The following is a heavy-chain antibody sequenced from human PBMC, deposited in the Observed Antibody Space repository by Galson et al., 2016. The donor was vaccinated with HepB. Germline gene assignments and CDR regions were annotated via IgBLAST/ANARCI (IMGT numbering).Heavy chain of an antibody. CDR1: GGSISGAYY. CDR2: IYYSGTT. J-gene: IGHJ4*02. D-gene: IGHD3-22*01. Sequence: TLSLTCTVSGGSISGAYYWSWIRHHPGRGLEWIGSIYYSGTTYYNPSLESRLTISVDTSKNQFSLKLTSVTAADTAVYYCARDPWMYDSCGYFGYWGQGTLVTVSA. CDR3: ARDPWMYDSCGYFGY. V-gene: IGHV4-31*03.